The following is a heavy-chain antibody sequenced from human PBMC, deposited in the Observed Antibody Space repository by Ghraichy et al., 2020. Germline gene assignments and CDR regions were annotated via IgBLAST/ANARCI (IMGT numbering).Heavy chain of an antibody. CDR1: GFTFDDYA. Sequence: GGSLRLSCAASGFTFDDYAMHWVRQAPGKGLEWVSGISWNSGSIGYADSVKGRFTISRDNAKNSLYLQMNSLRAEDTALYYCAKTLRTPYGMDVWGQGTTVTVSS. CDR2: ISWNSGSI. J-gene: IGHJ6*02. CDR3: AKTLRTPYGMDV. V-gene: IGHV3-9*01. D-gene: IGHD2-2*01.